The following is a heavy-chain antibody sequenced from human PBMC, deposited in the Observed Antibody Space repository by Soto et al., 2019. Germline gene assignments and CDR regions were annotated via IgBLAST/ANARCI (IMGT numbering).Heavy chain of an antibody. CDR2: INSDGTGT. V-gene: IGHV3-74*01. J-gene: IGHJ4*02. CDR3: TRDSSSWGAFGY. CDR1: GFTFSSSW. Sequence: PGGSLRLSCEASGFTFSSSWMHWVRQAPGKGLVWVSSINSDGTGTRYADSVKGRFTISRDNAKNTLFLQMNSLRAEDTAVYYCTRDSSSWGAFGYWGQGTLVTVSS. D-gene: IGHD6-13*01.